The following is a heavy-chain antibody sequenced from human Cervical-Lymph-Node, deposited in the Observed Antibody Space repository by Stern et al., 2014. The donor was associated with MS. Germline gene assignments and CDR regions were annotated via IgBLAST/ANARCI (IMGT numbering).Heavy chain of an antibody. Sequence: QVTLRESGPTLVKPTPALTLTCTFSGFSLTTSGVGVGWIPQPPGKALEWLALIYWDDDKRYRPSLKSRLTITKDPPKNQLVLTMTKMDPVDTATYYCAHRRPSQDWGLLLDYGGQGAPVTAPS. CDR2: IYWDDDK. CDR1: GFSLTTSGVG. D-gene: IGHD7-27*01. CDR3: AHRRPSQDWGLLLDY. J-gene: IGHJ4*02. V-gene: IGHV2-5*02.